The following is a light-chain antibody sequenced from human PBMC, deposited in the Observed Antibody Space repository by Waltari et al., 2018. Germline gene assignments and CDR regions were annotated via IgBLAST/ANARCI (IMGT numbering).Light chain of an antibody. V-gene: IGKV3-15*01. J-gene: IGKJ1*01. CDR3: QQYNNWPPWT. CDR1: RTISSN. CDR2: GAS. Sequence: ETVMTQSPATLYVCLGERATLSCRTSRTISSNLAWYQQKPGQAPRLLIYGASIRATGVPARFSGSGSGTQFTLTIHSLQSEDFAVYYCQQYNNWPPWTFGQGTKVEIK.